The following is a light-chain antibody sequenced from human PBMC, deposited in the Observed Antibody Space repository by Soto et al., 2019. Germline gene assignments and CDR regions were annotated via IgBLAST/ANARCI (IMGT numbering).Light chain of an antibody. J-gene: IGKJ4*01. CDR3: LQDYNYPFT. CDR2: AAS. Sequence: AIQMTQSPSSLSASVGDRVTITCRASQGIKNDLGWYKQKPGKAPKRLISAASSLESGVPSRFSGSGSGTDFTLTITSLQPEDFATYYCLQDYNYPFTFGGGTRVEVK. CDR1: QGIKND. V-gene: IGKV1-6*01.